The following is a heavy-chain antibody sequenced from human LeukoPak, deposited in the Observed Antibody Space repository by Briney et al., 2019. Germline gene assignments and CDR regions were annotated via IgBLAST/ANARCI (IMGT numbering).Heavy chain of an antibody. D-gene: IGHD3-3*01. J-gene: IGHJ6*02. CDR2: ITGRGDFT. V-gene: IGHV3-23*01. CDR1: GFTFASYA. CDR3: AKNDFWSGFADV. Sequence: GGSLRLSCAASGFTFASYAMSWVRQAPGKGLEWVSAITGRGDFTYYADSVKGRLTISRDNFDNTLYLQMNSLRADDTALYYCAKNDFWSGFADVWGQGTTVIVSS.